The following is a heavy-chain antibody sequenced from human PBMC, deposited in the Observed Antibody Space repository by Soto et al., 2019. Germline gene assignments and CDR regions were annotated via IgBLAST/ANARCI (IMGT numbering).Heavy chain of an antibody. CDR3: ASRGEYHDILTGYYDAFDI. CDR1: GGSISSSNW. Sequence: QVQLQESGPGLVKPSGTLSLTCAVSGGSISSSNWWSWVRQPPGKGLEWIGGIYHSGSTNYNPSLKSRVTIAVDKSRNQFSLKLSSVTAADTAVYYCASRGEYHDILTGYYDAFDIWGQGTMVTVSS. J-gene: IGHJ3*02. V-gene: IGHV4-4*02. D-gene: IGHD3-9*01. CDR2: IYHSGST.